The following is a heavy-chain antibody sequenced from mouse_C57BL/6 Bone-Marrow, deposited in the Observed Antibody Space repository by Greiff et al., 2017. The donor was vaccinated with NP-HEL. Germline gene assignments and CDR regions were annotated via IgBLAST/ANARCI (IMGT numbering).Heavy chain of an antibody. CDR1: GYTFTSYW. D-gene: IGHD1-1*01. V-gene: IGHV1-7*01. CDR2: INPSSGYT. CDR3: GSSYEEIDY. Sequence: QVQLQQSGAELAKPGASVKLSCKASGYTFTSYWMHWVKQRPGQGLEWIGYINPSSGYTKYNQKFKDKATLTADKSSSTAYMQLGSLTYEDSSVYYCGSSYEEIDYWGQGTTLTVSS. J-gene: IGHJ2*01.